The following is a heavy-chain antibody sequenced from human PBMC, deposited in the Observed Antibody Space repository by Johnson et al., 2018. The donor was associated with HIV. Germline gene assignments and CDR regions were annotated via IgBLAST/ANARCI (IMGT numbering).Heavy chain of an antibody. CDR2: INWNGGAT. D-gene: IGHD1-26*01. J-gene: IGHJ3*01. Sequence: VQLVESGGRVVRPGGSLTLSCAASGFSFDDYGMTWVRQIAGKGLEWVSRINWNGGATGYADSVKGRFTISRDDSKNTLYLQMNSLRAEDTAVYYCARDWGGYDAFDVWGQGTMVTVSS. CDR3: ARDWGGYDAFDV. V-gene: IGHV3-20*04. CDR1: GFSFDDYG.